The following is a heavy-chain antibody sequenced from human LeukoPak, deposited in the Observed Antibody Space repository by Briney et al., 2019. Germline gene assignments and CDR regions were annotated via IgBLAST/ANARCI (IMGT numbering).Heavy chain of an antibody. CDR1: GFTFSNYW. V-gene: IGHV3-7*01. D-gene: IGHD6-25*01. J-gene: IGHJ6*02. CDR2: IKQDGSEK. Sequence: GGSLRLSCAASGFTFSNYWMSWVRQAPGKGPGWVANIKQDGSEKYSVDSLKGRFTISRDNAKRSLYLQMNSLRADDTAVYYCARYQGGGWDVWGQGTTVTVSS. CDR3: ARYQGGGWDV.